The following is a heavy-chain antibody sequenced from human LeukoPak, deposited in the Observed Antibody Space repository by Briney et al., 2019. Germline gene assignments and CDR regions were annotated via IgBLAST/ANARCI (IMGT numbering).Heavy chain of an antibody. D-gene: IGHD4-23*01. CDR2: IIPIFGIA. V-gene: IGHV1-69*04. CDR3: AREESSTVVFDY. CDR1: GGTFSSYA. J-gene: IGHJ4*02. Sequence: SVKVSCKASGGTFSSYAISWVRQAPGQGLEWMGRIIPIFGIANYAQKFQGRVTITADKSTSTAYMELSSLRSEDTAVYYCAREESSTVVFDYWGQGTPVTVSS.